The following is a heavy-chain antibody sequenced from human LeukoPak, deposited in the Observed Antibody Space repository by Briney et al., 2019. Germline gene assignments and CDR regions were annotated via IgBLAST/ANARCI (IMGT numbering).Heavy chain of an antibody. CDR2: ISGSSSTI. J-gene: IGHJ3*02. D-gene: IGHD5-24*01. Sequence: GGSLRLSCAASGFTFSSYSMNWVRQAPGKGLEWVSHISGSSSTIYYADSVQGRFTVSRDNAKNTLYLQMSSLTAEDTAVYYCAKDRGTPDAFNIWGQGTMVTVSS. V-gene: IGHV3-48*04. CDR3: AKDRGTPDAFNI. CDR1: GFTFSSYS.